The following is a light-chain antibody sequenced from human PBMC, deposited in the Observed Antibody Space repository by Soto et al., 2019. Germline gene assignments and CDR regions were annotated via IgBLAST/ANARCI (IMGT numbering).Light chain of an antibody. J-gene: IGLJ1*01. CDR3: GADHGSGSNFVYV. Sequence: QSVLTQPPSASASLGASVTLTCTLSSGYSNYQVDWYQQRPGKGPRFVMRVGTGGIVGSKGDGIPDRFSVLGSGLNRYLTIKNIQEEDESDYHCGADHGSGSNFVYVFGTGTKVTV. CDR1: SGYSNYQ. CDR2: VGTGGIVG. V-gene: IGLV9-49*01.